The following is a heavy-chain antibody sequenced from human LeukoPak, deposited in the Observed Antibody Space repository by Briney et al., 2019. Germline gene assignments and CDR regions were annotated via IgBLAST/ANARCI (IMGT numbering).Heavy chain of an antibody. Sequence: GGSLRLSCAASGFSFNSDWMDWVRQAPGKGLEWVALIWYDGSRDYYVDFVKGRFTVSRDNSKNTLYLQMKNLRAEDTAVYYCATVRGSDWYMDYWGQGTLVTVSS. J-gene: IGHJ4*02. CDR3: ATVRGSDWYMDY. CDR1: GFSFNSDW. V-gene: IGHV3-33*08. D-gene: IGHD6-19*01. CDR2: IWYDGSRD.